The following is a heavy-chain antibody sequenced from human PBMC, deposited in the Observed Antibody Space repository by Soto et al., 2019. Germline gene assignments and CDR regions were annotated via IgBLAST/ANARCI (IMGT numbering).Heavy chain of an antibody. CDR3: ARDGSSSSFDY. CDR1: GFTFSSYE. J-gene: IGHJ4*02. Sequence: GGSLRLSCVASGFTFSSYEMNWVRQAPGKGLEWVSYISSSGSTIYYADSVKGRFTISRDNAKNSLYLQMNSLRAEDTAVYYCARDGSSSSFDYWGQGTLVTVSS. V-gene: IGHV3-48*03. CDR2: ISSSGSTI. D-gene: IGHD6-6*01.